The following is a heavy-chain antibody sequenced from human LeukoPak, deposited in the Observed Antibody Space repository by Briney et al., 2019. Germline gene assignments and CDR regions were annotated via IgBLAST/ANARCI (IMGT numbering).Heavy chain of an antibody. D-gene: IGHD3-10*01. V-gene: IGHV1-18*01. J-gene: IGHJ5*02. Sequence: ASVKVSCKASGYTFTSYGISWVRQAPGQGLEWMGWISAYNGNTNYAQKLQGRVTMTTDTSTSTAYMELRSLRSDDTAVYCCAREAQVAWFGESIDPWGQGTLVTVSS. CDR3: AREAQVAWFGESIDP. CDR1: GYTFTSYG. CDR2: ISAYNGNT.